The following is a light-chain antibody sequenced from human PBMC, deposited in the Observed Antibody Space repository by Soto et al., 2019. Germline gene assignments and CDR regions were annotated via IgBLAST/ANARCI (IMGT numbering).Light chain of an antibody. CDR1: QGLNTN. J-gene: IGKJ3*01. CDR3: QQLNTYPLT. V-gene: IGKV1-9*01. Sequence: DIQLTQSPSFLSASVGDRVTITCRASQGLNTNLAWYQQKPGKAPNLLIYGASTLQSGVPSRFSGSLSGTELTLTISSLQPEDFAIYYCQQLNTYPLTFGPGTKVDV. CDR2: GAS.